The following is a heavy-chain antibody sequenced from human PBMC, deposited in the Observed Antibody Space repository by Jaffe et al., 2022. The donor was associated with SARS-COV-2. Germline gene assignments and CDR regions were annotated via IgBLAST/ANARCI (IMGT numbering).Heavy chain of an antibody. CDR3: SKAKADYDSSGNYYYYYYYMDV. J-gene: IGHJ6*03. Sequence: EVQLVESGGGLVQPGRSLRLSCAASGFTFDDYAMHWVRQAPGKGLEWVSGISWNSGSIGYADSVKGRFTISRDNGKNSLYLQMNSLRAEDTALYYCSKAKADYDSSGNYYYYYYYMDVWGKGTTVTVSS. CDR1: GFTFDDYA. D-gene: IGHD3-22*01. CDR2: ISWNSGSI. V-gene: IGHV3-9*01.